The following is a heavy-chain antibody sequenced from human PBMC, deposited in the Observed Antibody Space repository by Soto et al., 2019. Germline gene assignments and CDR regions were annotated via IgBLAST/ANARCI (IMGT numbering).Heavy chain of an antibody. CDR3: ATINYYGSGSSPQHY. V-gene: IGHV4-39*01. CDR1: GGSISSSSYY. D-gene: IGHD3-10*01. J-gene: IGHJ4*02. CDR2: IYYSGST. Sequence: PSETLSLTCTVSGGSISSSSYYWGWIRQPPGKGLEWIGSIYYSGSTYYNPSLKSRVTISVDTSKNQFSLKLSSVTAADTAVYYCATINYYGSGSSPQHYWGQGTLVTVSS.